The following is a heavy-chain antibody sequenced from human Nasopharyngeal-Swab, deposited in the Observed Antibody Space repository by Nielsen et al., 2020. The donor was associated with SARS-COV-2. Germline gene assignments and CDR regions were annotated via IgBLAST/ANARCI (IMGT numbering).Heavy chain of an antibody. D-gene: IGHD2-2*02. J-gene: IGHJ5*02. Sequence: ASLKVSCKASGYTFTSYAMHWLRQAPGQRLEGMGWINAGNGNTKYSQKFQGRVTITRDTSASTAYMELSTLRSEDTAVYYCARGYCSSTSCYTLVDPWGQGTLVTVSS. V-gene: IGHV1-3*01. CDR2: INAGNGNT. CDR3: ARGYCSSTSCYTLVDP. CDR1: GYTFTSYA.